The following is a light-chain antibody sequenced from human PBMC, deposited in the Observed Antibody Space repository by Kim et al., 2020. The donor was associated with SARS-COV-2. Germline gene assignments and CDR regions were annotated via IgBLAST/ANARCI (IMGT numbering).Light chain of an antibody. CDR2: RNN. CDR1: DKNVGYGG. CDR3: SAWDSALNAWV. Sequence: QTATVTCSGSDKNVGYGGAAWLQQYQGHPPKLLVARNNNRASGISERLSASRSGNTASLTITGLQPEDEADYYCSAWDSALNAWVFGGGTQLTVL. J-gene: IGLJ3*02. V-gene: IGLV10-54*01.